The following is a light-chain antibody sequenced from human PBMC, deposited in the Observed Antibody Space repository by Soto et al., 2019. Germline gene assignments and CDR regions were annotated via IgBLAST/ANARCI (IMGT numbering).Light chain of an antibody. V-gene: IGKV3-11*01. CDR2: DTS. CDR1: QSVSTS. Sequence: EIVMTQSPATLSLSPGERATLSCRASQSVSTSLAWYQQKPGQAPRLLIYDTSNRATGIPARFSGGGSGTDFTLTISSLAPEDFAVYYCQQRAMLFTFGGGTKVEIK. J-gene: IGKJ4*01. CDR3: QQRAMLFT.